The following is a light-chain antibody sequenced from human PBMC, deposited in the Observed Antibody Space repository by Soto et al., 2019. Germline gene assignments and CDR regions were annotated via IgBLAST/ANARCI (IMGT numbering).Light chain of an antibody. V-gene: IGKV1-5*01. CDR3: QQYNSYSVT. CDR1: QSISSW. J-gene: IGKJ1*01. CDR2: DAS. Sequence: DIQMTQSPPTLSASVGDRVTITCRASQSISSWLAWFQQKPGKAPKLLIYDASNLQSGVPSRFSGSGSGTEFTLTISSQQPDDFATYYFQQYNSYSVTFGQGTKVEIK.